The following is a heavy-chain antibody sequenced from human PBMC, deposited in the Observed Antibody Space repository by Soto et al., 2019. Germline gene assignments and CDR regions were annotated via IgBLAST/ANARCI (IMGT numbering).Heavy chain of an antibody. CDR2: ISGSGGST. J-gene: IGHJ4*02. D-gene: IGHD3-10*01. CDR1: GFTFSSYA. V-gene: IGHV3-23*01. CDR3: AKESGWFGEKNHFDY. Sequence: EVQLLESGGGLVQPGGSLRLSCAASGFTFSSYAMSWVRQAPGKGLEWVSAISGSGGSTYYADSVKGRFTISRDNSKNALYLQRSGLRAEDTAVYYCAKESGWFGEKNHFDYWGQGALVTVSS.